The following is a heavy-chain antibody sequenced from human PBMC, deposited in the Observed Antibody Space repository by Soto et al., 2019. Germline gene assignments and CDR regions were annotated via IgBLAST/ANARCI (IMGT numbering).Heavy chain of an antibody. D-gene: IGHD3-10*01. CDR2: IYYSGST. CDR3: ARHVTYYYGSGRQNPDVLMYYFDY. J-gene: IGHJ4*02. V-gene: IGHV4-39*01. CDR1: GGSISSGGYY. Sequence: SETLSLTCAVSGGSISSGGYYWGWIRQPPGKGLEWMGSIYYSGSTYYNPSLKSRVTISVDTSKNQFSLKLSSVTAADTAVYYCARHVTYYYGSGRQNPDVLMYYFDYWGQGTLVTVSS.